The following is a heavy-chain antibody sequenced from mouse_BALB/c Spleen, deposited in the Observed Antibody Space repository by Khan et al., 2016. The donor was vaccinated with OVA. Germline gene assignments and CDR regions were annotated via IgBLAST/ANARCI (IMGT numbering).Heavy chain of an antibody. Sequence: VQLQESGAELARPGASVKMSCKASGYTFTSYTIHWIKKRPGQGLEWIGYINPSNGYTNYNQKFKDKATLTTDKSPTTAYLQLSSLTSDDSAVXTCVRDGAYHRNDGWFAYWGQGTLVTVSA. CDR1: GYTFTSYT. CDR2: INPSNGYT. J-gene: IGHJ3*01. V-gene: IGHV1-4*01. CDR3: VRDGAYHRNDGWFAY. D-gene: IGHD2-14*01.